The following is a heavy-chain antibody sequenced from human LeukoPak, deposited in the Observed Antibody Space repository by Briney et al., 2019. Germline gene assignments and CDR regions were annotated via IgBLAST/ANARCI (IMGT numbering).Heavy chain of an antibody. Sequence: QPGRSLRLSCAASGFTFSSYGMHWVRQAPGKGLEWVAVIWYDGSNKYYADSVKGRFTISRDNSKNTLYLQMNSLRAEDTAVYYCARDSSVRGFDYWGQGTLVTVSS. J-gene: IGHJ4*02. CDR2: IWYDGSNK. CDR1: GFTFSSYG. D-gene: IGHD3-22*01. V-gene: IGHV3-33*01. CDR3: ARDSSVRGFDY.